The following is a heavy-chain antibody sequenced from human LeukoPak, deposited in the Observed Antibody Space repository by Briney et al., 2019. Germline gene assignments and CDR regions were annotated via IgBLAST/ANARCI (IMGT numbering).Heavy chain of an antibody. CDR1: GITFSSYG. J-gene: IGHJ4*02. V-gene: IGHV3-23*01. Sequence: GGSLRLSCAASGITFSSYGMSWVRQAPGKGLEWVSSISSTGGTTYYADSVKGRFTISRDNSKNTLYLQMNSLRAEDTAVYYCAKVSRSSWQYYFDYWGQGTLVTVSS. CDR2: ISSTGGTT. CDR3: AKVSRSSWQYYFDY. D-gene: IGHD6-13*01.